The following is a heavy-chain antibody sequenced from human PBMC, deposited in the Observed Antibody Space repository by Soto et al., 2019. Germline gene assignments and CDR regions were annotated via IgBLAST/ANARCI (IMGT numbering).Heavy chain of an antibody. V-gene: IGHV1-18*01. J-gene: IGHJ6*03. CDR3: ARDQTSDYIWGSYRYSPMDV. CDR2: ISAYNGNT. CDR1: GYTFTSYG. Sequence: QVQLVQSGAEVTKPGASVKVSCKASGYTFTSYGISWVRQAPGQGLEWMGWISAYNGNTNYAQKRQGRVTMTTDTSTSTAYMELRSLRSDDTAVYYCARDQTSDYIWGSYRYSPMDVWGKGTTVTVSS. D-gene: IGHD3-16*02.